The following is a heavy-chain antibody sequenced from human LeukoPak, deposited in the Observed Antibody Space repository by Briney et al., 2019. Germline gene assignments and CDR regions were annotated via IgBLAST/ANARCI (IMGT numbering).Heavy chain of an antibody. D-gene: IGHD6-19*01. CDR1: GGSFSGYY. CDR2: IYYSGST. V-gene: IGHV4-59*01. Sequence: SETLSLTCAVYGGSFSGYYWSWIRQPPGKGLEWIGYIYYSGSTNYNPSLKSRVTISVDTSKNQFSLKLSSVTAADTAVYYCARGIAVAGIIDYWGQGTLVTVSS. J-gene: IGHJ4*02. CDR3: ARGIAVAGIIDY.